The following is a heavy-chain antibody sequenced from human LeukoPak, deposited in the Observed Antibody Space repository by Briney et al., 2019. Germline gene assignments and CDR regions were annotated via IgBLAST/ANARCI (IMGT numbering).Heavy chain of an antibody. Sequence: GALRLSCAASGFTFKKYWMNWVRQVPGKGLECLANIKEDGSETYYADSVKGRFTISRDNPKNLLFLQINNLRVEDTAVYYCARDQGGDYIVDYWGQGTLVTVSS. CDR1: GFTFKKYW. D-gene: IGHD4-17*01. CDR3: ARDQGGDYIVDY. V-gene: IGHV3-7*01. CDR2: IKEDGSET. J-gene: IGHJ4*02.